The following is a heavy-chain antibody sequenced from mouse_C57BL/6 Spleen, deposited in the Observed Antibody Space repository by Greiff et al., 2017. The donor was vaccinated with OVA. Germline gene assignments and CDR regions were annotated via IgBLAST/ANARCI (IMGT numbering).Heavy chain of an antibody. D-gene: IGHD2-10*02. Sequence: EVQLQESGPGMVKPSQSLSLTCTVTGYSITSGYDWHWIRHFPGNKLEWMGYISYSGSTNYNPSLKSRISITHDTSKNHFFLKLNSVTTEDTATYYCARDLGYGPDYWGQGTTLTVSS. CDR2: ISYSGST. CDR1: GYSITSGYD. CDR3: ARDLGYGPDY. V-gene: IGHV3-1*01. J-gene: IGHJ2*01.